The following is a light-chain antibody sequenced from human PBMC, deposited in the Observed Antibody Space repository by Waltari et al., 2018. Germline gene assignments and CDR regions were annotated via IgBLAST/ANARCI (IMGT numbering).Light chain of an antibody. CDR2: KVS. J-gene: IGKJ1*01. CDR1: QSLVHSDGKTY. CDR3: MQGTHWPWT. Sequence: VVMTQSPLSLPVTLGQPASISCRSSQSLVHSDGKTYLNWFHQRPGQSPRRLIYKVSNRDSGFPDRFSGSGSGTDFTLKISRVEAEDVGVYYCMQGTHWPWTFGQGTKVEIK. V-gene: IGKV2-30*02.